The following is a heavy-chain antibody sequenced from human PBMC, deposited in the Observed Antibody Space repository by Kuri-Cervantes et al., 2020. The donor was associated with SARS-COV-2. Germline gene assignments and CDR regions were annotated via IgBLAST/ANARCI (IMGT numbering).Heavy chain of an antibody. D-gene: IGHD3-3*01. V-gene: IGHV1-18*01. CDR3: ARSGDSRHTIFGVVITMGVDY. CDR2: ISAYNGNT. Sequence: ASVKVSCKASGYTFTSYGISWVRQAPGQGLEWMGWISAYNGNTNYAQKLQGRVTITRDTSTSTVYMELSSLRSEDTAVYYCARSGDSRHTIFGVVITMGVDYWGQGTLVTVSS. J-gene: IGHJ4*02. CDR1: GYTFTSYG.